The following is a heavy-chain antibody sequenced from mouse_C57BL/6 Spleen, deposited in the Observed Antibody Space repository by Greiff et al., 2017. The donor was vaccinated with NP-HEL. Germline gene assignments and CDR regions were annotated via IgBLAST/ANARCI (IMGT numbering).Heavy chain of an antibody. CDR1: GFTFSDYY. CDR2: INYDGSST. D-gene: IGHD3-2*02. Sequence: VQLLQSEGGLVQPGSSMKLSCTASGFTFSDYYMPWVRQVPEQGLEWVANINYDGSSTYYLDSLKSRFIISRDNAKNILYLQVTSLKSEDTATYYCARQLMLLYAMDYWGQGTSVTVSS. CDR3: ARQLMLLYAMDY. V-gene: IGHV5-16*01. J-gene: IGHJ4*01.